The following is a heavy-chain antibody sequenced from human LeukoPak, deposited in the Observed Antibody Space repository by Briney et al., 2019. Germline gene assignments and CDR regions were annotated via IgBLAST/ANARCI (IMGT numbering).Heavy chain of an antibody. V-gene: IGHV1-2*06. CDR2: INPHSGGT. D-gene: IGHD2-15*01. Sequence: ASVKVSCKASGYTFTCYYMHWERQAPGQGLEWMGRINPHSGGTNYAQKFQGRVTMTRDTSITTAYLELSRLRSDDTAVYYCARVPNALARPGYAYWGQGTLVTVSS. J-gene: IGHJ4*02. CDR3: ARVPNALARPGYAY. CDR1: GYTFTCYY.